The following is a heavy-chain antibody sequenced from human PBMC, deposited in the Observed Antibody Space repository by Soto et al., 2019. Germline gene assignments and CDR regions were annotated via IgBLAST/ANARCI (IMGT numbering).Heavy chain of an antibody. V-gene: IGHV1-18*01. CDR2: ISAYNGDT. D-gene: IGHD6-13*01. CDR3: ARYSAAAGTLEGGGFDY. J-gene: IGHJ4*02. CDR1: GYTFTNYG. Sequence: ASVKVSCKASGYTFTNYGITWVRQAPGQGLEWMGWISAYNGDTHYTRRLQGRVTMTTDTSTSTAYMEMRGLRSDDTALYYCARYSAAAGTLEGGGFDYWGQGTLVTVSS.